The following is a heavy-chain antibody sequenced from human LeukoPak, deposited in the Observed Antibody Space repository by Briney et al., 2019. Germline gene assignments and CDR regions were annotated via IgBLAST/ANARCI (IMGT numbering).Heavy chain of an antibody. CDR3: ARDKLSRSDYDFWSGYSHWFDP. J-gene: IGHJ5*02. CDR1: GASVSGSAYY. Sequence: SETLSLTCTVSGASVSGSAYYWGWIRQPPGKGLEWIGNNSGSTYYNESLESRVTISIDTSKNQFSLKLSSVTAADTAVYYCARDKLSRSDYDFWSGYSHWFDPWGQGTLVTVSS. D-gene: IGHD3-3*01. V-gene: IGHV4-39*07. CDR2: NSGST.